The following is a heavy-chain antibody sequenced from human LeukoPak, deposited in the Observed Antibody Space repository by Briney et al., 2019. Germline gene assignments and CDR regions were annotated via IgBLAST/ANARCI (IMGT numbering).Heavy chain of an antibody. Sequence: ASVKVSCKASGYTFTSYGISWVRQAPGQGLEWMGWISAYNGNTNYAQKLQGRVTMTTDTSTSTAYMGLRSLRSDDTAVYYCARVKAVVTAIPTHLDYWGQGTLVTVSS. CDR3: ARVKAVVTAIPTHLDY. J-gene: IGHJ4*02. D-gene: IGHD2-21*02. V-gene: IGHV1-18*01. CDR1: GYTFTSYG. CDR2: ISAYNGNT.